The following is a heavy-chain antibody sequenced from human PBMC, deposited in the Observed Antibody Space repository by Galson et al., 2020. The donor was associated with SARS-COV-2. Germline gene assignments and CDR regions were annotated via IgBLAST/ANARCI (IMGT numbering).Heavy chain of an antibody. V-gene: IGHV3-43*02. CDR2: ISGDGDDT. J-gene: IGHJ4*02. D-gene: IGHD1-20*01. CDR1: GFTFDDYA. Sequence: GESLKISCAASGFTFDDYAMHWVRQAPGKGLEWVSLISGDGDDTYYTDSVKGRFTVSRDNSKNSLYLQMNSLKTEDTALYYCAKVAVTYNWNDGMDYWGQGTLVTVSS. CDR3: AKVAVTYNWNDGMDY.